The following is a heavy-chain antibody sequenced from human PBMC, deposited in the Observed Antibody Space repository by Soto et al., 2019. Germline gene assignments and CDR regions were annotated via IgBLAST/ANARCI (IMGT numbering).Heavy chain of an antibody. CDR2: IIPIFGTA. CDR1: GGTFSSYA. CDR3: ARDKKIVVVPAAIGDHYYYGMDV. J-gene: IGHJ6*02. V-gene: IGHV1-69*01. Sequence: QVQLVQSGAEVKKPGSSVKVSCKASGGTFSSYAISWVRQAPGQGLEWMGGIIPIFGTANYAQKFQGRVTITADESTSTAYMELSSLRSEDTAVYYCARDKKIVVVPAAIGDHYYYGMDVWGQGTTVTVSS. D-gene: IGHD2-2*02.